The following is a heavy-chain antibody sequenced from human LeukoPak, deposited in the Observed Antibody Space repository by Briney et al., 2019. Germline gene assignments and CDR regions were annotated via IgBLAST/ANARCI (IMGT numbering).Heavy chain of an antibody. Sequence: GGSLRLSCAASGFTFDDYGMSWVRQAPRKGLEWVSGINWNGGSTGYADSVKGRFTISRDNAKNSLYLQMNSLRAEDTALYYCARDHYGSGSYWPHYYYYMDVWGKGTTVTISS. J-gene: IGHJ6*03. CDR2: INWNGGST. CDR1: GFTFDDYG. V-gene: IGHV3-20*04. D-gene: IGHD3-10*01. CDR3: ARDHYGSGSYWPHYYYYMDV.